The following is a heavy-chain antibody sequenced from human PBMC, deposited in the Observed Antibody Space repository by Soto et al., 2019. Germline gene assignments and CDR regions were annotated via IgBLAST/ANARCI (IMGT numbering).Heavy chain of an antibody. CDR3: AKEVLTRTWEPFDY. Sequence: GGSLRLSCAASGFPFSGYGMHWVRQAPGKGLEWVAVISYDGSNKYYADSVKGRFTISRDNSKNTLYLQMNSLRADDTAVYYCAKEVLTRTWEPFDYWGQGTLVTVSS. V-gene: IGHV3-30*18. CDR2: ISYDGSNK. J-gene: IGHJ4*02. D-gene: IGHD1-26*01. CDR1: GFPFSGYG.